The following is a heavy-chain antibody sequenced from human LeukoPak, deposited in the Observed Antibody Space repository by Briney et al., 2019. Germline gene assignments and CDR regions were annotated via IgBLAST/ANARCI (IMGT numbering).Heavy chain of an antibody. D-gene: IGHD3-22*01. Sequence: PSETLSLTCTVSGYSISSGYYWGWIRQSPGKGLEWIGSIYHSGSTYYNPSLKSRVTISVDTSKNQFSLKLSSVTAADTAVYYCARDGMYDSSGYHFDYWGQGTLVTVSS. CDR3: ARDGMYDSSGYHFDY. V-gene: IGHV4-38-2*02. CDR2: IYHSGST. J-gene: IGHJ4*02. CDR1: GYSISSGYY.